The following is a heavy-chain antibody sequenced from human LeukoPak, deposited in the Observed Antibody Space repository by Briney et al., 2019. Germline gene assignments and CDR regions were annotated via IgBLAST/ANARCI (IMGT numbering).Heavy chain of an antibody. CDR2: FNSEDDET. CDR3: ATAWGWAPLDAFDI. V-gene: IGHV1-24*01. J-gene: IGHJ3*02. CDR1: AYTLTDLS. D-gene: IGHD1-26*01. Sequence: ASVKVSCNVAAYTLTDLSMHWVRQAPGKGREGMVGFNSEDDETIYAQKFQGRVSMTEDTSTATAYMELSSLRSEDTAVYYCATAWGWAPLDAFDIWGQGTMVTVSS.